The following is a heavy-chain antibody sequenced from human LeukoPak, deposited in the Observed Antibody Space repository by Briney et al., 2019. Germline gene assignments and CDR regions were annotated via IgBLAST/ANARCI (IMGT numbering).Heavy chain of an antibody. V-gene: IGHV3-30*04. J-gene: IGHJ4*02. CDR1: GFTFSSYA. CDR2: ISYDGSNK. Sequence: GRSLRLSCAASGFTFSSYAMHWVRQAPGKGLEWVAVISYDGSNKYYAGSVKGRFTISRDNSKNTLYLQMNSLRAEDTAVYYCARTKDTAMVPFDYWGQGTLVTVSS. CDR3: ARTKDTAMVPFDY. D-gene: IGHD5-18*01.